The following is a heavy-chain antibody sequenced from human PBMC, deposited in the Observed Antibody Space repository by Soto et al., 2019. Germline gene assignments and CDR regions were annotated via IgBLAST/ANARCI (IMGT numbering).Heavy chain of an antibody. D-gene: IGHD6-19*01. V-gene: IGHV4-59*01. CDR1: VGSISSYY. CDR2: IYYSGST. CDR3: ASRAGGAGYYYGMDV. Sequence: SESLSLTCTVSVGSISSYYWSWIRQPPGKGLEWIGYIYYSGSTNYNPSLKSRVTISVDTSKNQFSLKLSSVTAADTAVYYCASRAGGAGYYYGMDVWGQGTTVTVSS. J-gene: IGHJ6*02.